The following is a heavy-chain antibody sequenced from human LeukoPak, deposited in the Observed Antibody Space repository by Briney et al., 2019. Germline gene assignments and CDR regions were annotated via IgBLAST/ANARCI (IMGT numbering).Heavy chain of an antibody. CDR3: ARLKDGVFGP. CDR1: GGSISSYY. CDR2: ISYSGST. V-gene: IGHV4-59*08. Sequence: SETLSLTCTVSGGSISSYYWSWIRQPPGKGQEWIGYISYSGSTKYNPSLKSRVTISVDTSKNQFSLNLSSVTAADTAIYYCARLKDGVFGPWGQGTLVTVSS. D-gene: IGHD2-8*01. J-gene: IGHJ5*02.